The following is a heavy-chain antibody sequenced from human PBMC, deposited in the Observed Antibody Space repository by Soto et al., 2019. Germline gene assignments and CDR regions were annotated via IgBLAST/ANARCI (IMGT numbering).Heavy chain of an antibody. CDR3: ARGLAAAGTGMDV. CDR2: ISYDGSNK. D-gene: IGHD6-13*01. V-gene: IGHV3-30-3*01. CDR1: GFTFSSYA. Sequence: PGGSLSLSCAASGFTFSSYAMHWVRQAPGKGLEWVAVISYDGSNKYYADSVKGRFTISRDNSKNTLYLQMNSLRAEDTAVYYCARGLAAAGTGMDVWGQGTTVTVSS. J-gene: IGHJ6*02.